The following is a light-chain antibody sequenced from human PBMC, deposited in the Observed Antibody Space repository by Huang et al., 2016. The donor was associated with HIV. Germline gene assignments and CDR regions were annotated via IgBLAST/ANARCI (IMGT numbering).Light chain of an antibody. V-gene: IGKV1-39*01. Sequence: DIQMTQPPSSLSASVGDRVTITCRASQSISNYLNWYQQTPGKAPKLLIYAASSLQSGVPSRFSGSGSGTDFTLTISRLQPEDFATYYCQQSYSTPETFGGGTKVEIK. CDR2: AAS. CDR3: QQSYSTPET. J-gene: IGKJ4*01. CDR1: QSISNY.